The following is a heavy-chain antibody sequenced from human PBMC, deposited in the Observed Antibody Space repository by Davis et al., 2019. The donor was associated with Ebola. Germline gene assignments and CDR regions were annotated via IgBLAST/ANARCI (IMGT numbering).Heavy chain of an antibody. J-gene: IGHJ4*02. CDR2: INPNDGRT. D-gene: IGHD2-15*01. CDR1: GYTFTNYY. V-gene: IGHV1-46*01. CDR3: ARDGEYCSGGSCYSFDY. Sequence: ASVKVSCKASGYTFTNYYMHWVRQAPGQGLEWMGMINPNDGRTIYTQKFQGRVRITADASTSTVYMELSSLRFEDTAIYYCARDGEYCSGGSCYSFDYWGQGTPVTVSS.